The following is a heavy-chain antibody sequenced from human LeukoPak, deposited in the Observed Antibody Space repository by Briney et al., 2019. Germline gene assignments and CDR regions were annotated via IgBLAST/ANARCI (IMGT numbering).Heavy chain of an antibody. CDR2: IYYSGST. CDR1: GGSISSGDYY. CDR3: ARVTYNKLLQYYFDY. V-gene: IGHV4-30-4*01. D-gene: IGHD2-15*01. Sequence: KPSETLSLTCTVSGGSISSGDYYWSWIRQPPGKGLEWIGYIYYSGSTYYNPSLKSRVTISVDTSKNQFSLKLSSVTAADTAVYYCARVTYNKLLQYYFDYWGQGTLVTVSS. J-gene: IGHJ4*02.